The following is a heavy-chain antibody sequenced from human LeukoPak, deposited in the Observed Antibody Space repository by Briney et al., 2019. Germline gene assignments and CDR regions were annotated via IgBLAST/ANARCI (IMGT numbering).Heavy chain of an antibody. CDR1: GYTFTSYY. CDR2: INPSGGST. CDR3: AALIGGNYRYAYMDV. D-gene: IGHD1-26*01. Sequence: GASVKVSCKASGYTFTSYYMHWVRQAPGQGLEWMGIINPSGGSTSYAQKFQGRVTMTRDMSTSTVYMELSSLRSEDTAVYYCAALIGGNYRYAYMDVWGKGTTVTVSS. V-gene: IGHV1-46*01. J-gene: IGHJ6*03.